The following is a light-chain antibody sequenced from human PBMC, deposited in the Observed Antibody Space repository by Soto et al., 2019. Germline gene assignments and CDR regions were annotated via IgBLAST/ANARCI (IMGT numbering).Light chain of an antibody. CDR3: QHSYNTPRT. Sequence: DIQMTQSPSSLFASVGDRLTITCRASQTISNFLNWYQQKPGRAPKLLIYNASSLQSGVPSRFSGSGSGTDFTLTISSLQPEDFATYSCQHSYNTPRTFGQGTKVEIK. CDR2: NAS. V-gene: IGKV1-39*01. CDR1: QTISNF. J-gene: IGKJ1*01.